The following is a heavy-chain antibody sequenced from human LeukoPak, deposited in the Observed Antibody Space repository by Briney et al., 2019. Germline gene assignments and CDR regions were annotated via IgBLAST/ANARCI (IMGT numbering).Heavy chain of an antibody. D-gene: IGHD3-22*01. CDR1: GCSVSSGSYY. CDR2: IHYSGST. Sequence: PSETLSLTCTVSGCSVSSGSYYWSWIRQPPGKGLEWIGYIHYSGSTNYNPSLKSRVTILVDTSKNQFSLKLTSVTAADTAVYSCASSDYYDSRGYSFDYWGQGTLVIVSS. CDR3: ASSDYYDSRGYSFDY. J-gene: IGHJ4*02. V-gene: IGHV4-61*01.